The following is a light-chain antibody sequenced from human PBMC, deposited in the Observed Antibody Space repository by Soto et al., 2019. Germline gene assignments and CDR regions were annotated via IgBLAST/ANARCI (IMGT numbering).Light chain of an antibody. Sequence: DIQMTQSPSTLSASVGDRFTITCRASQSISSWLAWYQQKPGKAPNLLIYKASSLESGVPSRFSGSGSGTEFTLTISSLQPDDFATYYCQQYNTYSGYTFGQGTRLEI. J-gene: IGKJ5*01. V-gene: IGKV1-5*03. CDR3: QQYNTYSGYT. CDR2: KAS. CDR1: QSISSW.